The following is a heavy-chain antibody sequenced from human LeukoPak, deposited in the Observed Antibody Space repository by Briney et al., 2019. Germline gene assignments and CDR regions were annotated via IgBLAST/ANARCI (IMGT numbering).Heavy chain of an antibody. CDR3: ARSHHDGNGGAFDI. V-gene: IGHV4-30-4*01. D-gene: IGHD4-23*01. J-gene: IGHJ3*02. CDR1: GGSISSGDYY. Sequence: PSETLSLTCTVSGGSISSGDYYWSWIRQPPGKGLEWIGYIYYSGSTYYNPSLKSRVTISVDTSKNQFSLKLSSVTAADTAVYYCARSHHDGNGGAFDIWGQGTMVTVSS. CDR2: IYYSGST.